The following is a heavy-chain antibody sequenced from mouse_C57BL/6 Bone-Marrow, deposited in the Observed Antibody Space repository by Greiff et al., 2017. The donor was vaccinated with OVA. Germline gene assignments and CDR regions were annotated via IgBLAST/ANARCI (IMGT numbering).Heavy chain of an antibody. CDR3: ARSRGY. CDR1: GYTFTDYY. V-gene: IGHV1-76*01. J-gene: IGHJ2*01. CDR2: IYPGSGNT. Sequence: VQLQQSGAELVRPGASVKLSCKASGYTFTDYYINWVKQRPGQGLEWIARIYPGSGNTYYNEKFKGKATLTAEKSSSTAYMQLSSLTSEDSAVYFSARSRGYWGQGTTLTVSS.